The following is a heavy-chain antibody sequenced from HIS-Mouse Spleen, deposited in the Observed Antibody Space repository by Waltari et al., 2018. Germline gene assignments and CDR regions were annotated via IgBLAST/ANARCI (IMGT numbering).Heavy chain of an antibody. CDR2: IYYRGST. J-gene: IGHJ2*01. D-gene: IGHD6-13*01. Sequence: QLQLQESGPGLVKPSETLSLTCTVSGGSISSISYYLGWIRQPPGKGLEWIGSIYYRGSTYYNPSLKSRVTISVDTSKNQFSLKLSSVTAADTAVYYCAREIPYSSSWYDWYFDLWGRGTLVTVSS. V-gene: IGHV4-39*07. CDR3: AREIPYSSSWYDWYFDL. CDR1: GGSISSISYY.